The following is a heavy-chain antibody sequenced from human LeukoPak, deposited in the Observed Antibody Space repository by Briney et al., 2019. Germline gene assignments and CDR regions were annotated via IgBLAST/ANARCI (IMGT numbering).Heavy chain of an antibody. V-gene: IGHV3-9*01. D-gene: IGHD6-13*01. CDR2: ISWNSGSI. J-gene: IGHJ4*02. CDR3: AKDSSSWYYFDY. Sequence: GGSLRLSCAASGFTFDDYAMHWVRHAPGKGLEWVSGISWNSGSIGYADSVKGRFTISRDNAKNSLYLQMNSLRAEDTALYYCAKDSSSWYYFDYCGQGTLVTVSS. CDR1: GFTFDDYA.